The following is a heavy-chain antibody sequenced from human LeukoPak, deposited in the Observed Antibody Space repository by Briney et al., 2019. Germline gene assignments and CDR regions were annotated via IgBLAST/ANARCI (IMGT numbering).Heavy chain of an antibody. J-gene: IGHJ6*03. CDR3: ARDGYYYGSGTNYYYYMDV. Sequence: GGSLRLSCAASGFTFSSNSMNWVRQAPGKGLEWVSYISSSSSTIYHADSVKGRFTISRDNAKNSLYLQMNSLRAEDTAVYYCARDGYYYGSGTNYYYYMDVWGKGTTVTVSS. CDR1: GFTFSSNS. D-gene: IGHD3-10*01. V-gene: IGHV3-48*04. CDR2: ISSSSSTI.